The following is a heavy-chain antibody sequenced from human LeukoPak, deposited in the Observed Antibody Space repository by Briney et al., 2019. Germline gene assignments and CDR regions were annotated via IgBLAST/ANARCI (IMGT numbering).Heavy chain of an antibody. CDR1: GYSFSSYW. Sequence: GESLKISCQGSGYSFSSYWIAWVRQMPGKGLEWMGIIYPGDSDFRYSPSFQGQVTMSADGSISTAYLQWSSLKASDTAMYYCARRIAVAGTFDSWGQGTLVTVSS. CDR3: ARRIAVAGTFDS. D-gene: IGHD6-13*01. V-gene: IGHV5-51*01. CDR2: IYPGDSDF. J-gene: IGHJ5*01.